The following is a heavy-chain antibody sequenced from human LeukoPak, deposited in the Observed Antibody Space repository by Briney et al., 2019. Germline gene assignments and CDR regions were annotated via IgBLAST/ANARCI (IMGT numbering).Heavy chain of an antibody. J-gene: IGHJ4*02. D-gene: IGHD3-22*01. V-gene: IGHV3-30-3*02. CDR2: ISYDGSKK. CDR3: AKPYDSSLYTNLDY. CDR1: GFTFSTYA. Sequence: PGGSLRLSCVASGFTFSTYAMHWVRQAPGKGLEWVTVISYDGSKKYYADSVKGRFTISRDNSKNTLYLQVDSLRTEDTAVYYCAKPYDSSLYTNLDYWGQGTLVTVSS.